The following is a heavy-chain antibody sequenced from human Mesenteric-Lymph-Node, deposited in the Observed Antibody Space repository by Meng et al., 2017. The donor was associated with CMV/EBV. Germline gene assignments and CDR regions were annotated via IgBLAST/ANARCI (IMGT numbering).Heavy chain of an antibody. V-gene: IGHV3-48*04. CDR3: ARDATALTYYGMDV. CDR1: GFTFSSYS. CDR2: ISSNSSTI. Sequence: GESLKISCAASGFTFSSYSMNWVRQAPGKGLEWVSYISSNSSTIYYADSVKGRFTISRDNAKNSLYLQMNSLRAEDTAVYYCARDATALTYYGMDVWGQGTTVTVSS. J-gene: IGHJ6*02.